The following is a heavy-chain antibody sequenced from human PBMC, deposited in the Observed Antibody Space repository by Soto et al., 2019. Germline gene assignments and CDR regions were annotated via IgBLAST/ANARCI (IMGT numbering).Heavy chain of an antibody. D-gene: IGHD3-16*02. CDR3: ARDRSRDYIWGSYPS. CDR1: GFTFSSYS. J-gene: IGHJ4*02. CDR2: ISSSSSTI. V-gene: IGHV3-48*01. Sequence: GGSLRLSCAASGFTFSSYSMNWVRQAPGKGLEWVSYISSSSSTIYYADSVKGRFTISRDNAKNSLYLQMNSLRAEDTAVYYCARDRSRDYIWGSYPSWGQGTRVTVSS.